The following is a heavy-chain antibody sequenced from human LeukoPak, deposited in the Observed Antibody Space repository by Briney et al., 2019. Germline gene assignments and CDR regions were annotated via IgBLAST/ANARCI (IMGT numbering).Heavy chain of an antibody. CDR3: ASSSSWPGYFDY. CDR2: IYYIGST. Sequence: PSETLSLTCTVSGGSLSSYYWSWIRQPPGKGLEWIAYIYYIGSTNYNPSLKSRVTISVDTSKNQFSLKLNSVTAADTAVYYSASSSSWPGYFDYWGQGTLVTVSS. D-gene: IGHD6-13*01. V-gene: IGHV4-59*01. J-gene: IGHJ4*02. CDR1: GGSLSSYY.